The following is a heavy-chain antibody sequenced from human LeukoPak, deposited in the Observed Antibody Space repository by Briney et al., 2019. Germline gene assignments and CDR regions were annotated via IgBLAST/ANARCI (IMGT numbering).Heavy chain of an antibody. V-gene: IGHV4-59*01. CDR2: IYYSGST. CDR1: GGSISSYY. D-gene: IGHD6-13*01. CDR3: ARDSGGGEAAAGTGWFDP. J-gene: IGHJ5*02. Sequence: SETLSLTCTVSGGSISSYYWSWIRQPPGKGLEWIGYIYYSGSTNYNPSLKSRVTISVDTSKNQFPLKLSSVTAADTAVYYCARDSGGGEAAAGTGWFDPWGQGTLVTVSS.